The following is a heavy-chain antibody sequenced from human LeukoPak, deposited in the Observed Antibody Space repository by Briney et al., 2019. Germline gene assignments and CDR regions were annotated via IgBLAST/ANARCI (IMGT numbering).Heavy chain of an antibody. CDR3: ARDGSGSYYDPPDY. J-gene: IGHJ4*02. Sequence: GGSLRLSCAASGSTYSIYSVNWVRQARGKGLELVSSISSSSSYIYYADSVKGRFTISRDNAKNSLYLQMNSLRAEDTAVYYCARDGSGSYYDPPDYWGQGTLVTVSS. D-gene: IGHD3-10*01. CDR2: ISSSSSYI. CDR1: GSTYSIYS. V-gene: IGHV3-21*01.